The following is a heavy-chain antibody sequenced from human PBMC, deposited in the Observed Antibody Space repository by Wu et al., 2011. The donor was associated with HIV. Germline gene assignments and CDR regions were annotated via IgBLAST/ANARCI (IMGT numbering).Heavy chain of an antibody. Sequence: QVQLVQSGAEVKKPGSSVKVSCKASGGTFSNFGISWVRQAPGQGLEWMGRIIPMFGTANYAQKFQGRVTMIRNTSISIAYMELSSLRFDDTAVYYCSRGRGWQERDWGQGTLGHRSPQ. CDR2: IIPMFGTA. V-gene: IGHV1-69*06. CDR3: SRGRGWQERD. CDR1: GGTFSNFG. J-gene: IGHJ4*02. D-gene: IGHD2-15*01.